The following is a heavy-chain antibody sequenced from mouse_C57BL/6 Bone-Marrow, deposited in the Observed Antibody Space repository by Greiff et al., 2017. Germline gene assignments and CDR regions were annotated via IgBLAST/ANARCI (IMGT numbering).Heavy chain of an antibody. Sequence: QVQLQQPGAELVKPGASVKLSCKASGYTFTSYWMQWVKQRPGQGLEWIGEIDPSDSYTNYNPKFKGKATLTVDTSSSTAYMQLSNLTSEDSAVYYCARDYCSSYWYFDVWGTGTTVTVSS. D-gene: IGHD1-1*01. CDR3: ARDYCSSYWYFDV. CDR1: GYTFTSYW. CDR2: IDPSDSYT. J-gene: IGHJ1*03. V-gene: IGHV1-50*01.